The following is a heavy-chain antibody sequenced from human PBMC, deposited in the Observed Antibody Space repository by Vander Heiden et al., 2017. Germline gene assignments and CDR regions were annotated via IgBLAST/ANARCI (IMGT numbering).Heavy chain of an antibody. CDR2: IWYDGSNK. Sequence: QVQLVESGGGVVQPGRSLRLSCAASGFPFSSYGMHWVRQAPGKGLEWVAVIWYDGSNKYYADSVKGRFTISRDNSKNTLYLQMNSLRAEDTAVYYCAAMYSSGWYPFDYWGQGTLVTVSS. V-gene: IGHV3-33*01. CDR3: AAMYSSGWYPFDY. D-gene: IGHD6-19*01. J-gene: IGHJ4*02. CDR1: GFPFSSYG.